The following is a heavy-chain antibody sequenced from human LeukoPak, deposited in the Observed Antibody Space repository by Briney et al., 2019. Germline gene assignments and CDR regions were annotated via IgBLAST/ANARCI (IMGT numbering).Heavy chain of an antibody. Sequence: GESLESSCKGSGYSFTSYWIGWVRQMPGKGLEWMGIIYPGDSDTRYSPSFQGQVTISADKSISTAYLQWSSLKASDTAMYYCARPYCSGGSCYPINYFDYWGQGTLVTVSS. CDR2: IYPGDSDT. J-gene: IGHJ4*02. V-gene: IGHV5-51*01. CDR3: ARPYCSGGSCYPINYFDY. D-gene: IGHD2-15*01. CDR1: GYSFTSYW.